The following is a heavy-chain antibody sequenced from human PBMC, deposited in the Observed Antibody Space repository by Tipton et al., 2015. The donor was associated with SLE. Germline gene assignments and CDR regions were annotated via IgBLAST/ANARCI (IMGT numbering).Heavy chain of an antibody. J-gene: IGHJ6*02. Sequence: GSLRLSCAASGFSLSSYEMNWVRQAPGKGLEWVSSISSSGTTIYYADSVKGRFTISRDKAKNSLYLQMNSLRVEDTGVYYCARDRPMTSADGMDVWGQGTTVTVSS. CDR2: ISSSGTTI. D-gene: IGHD4-17*01. CDR3: ARDRPMTSADGMDV. V-gene: IGHV3-48*03. CDR1: GFSLSSYE.